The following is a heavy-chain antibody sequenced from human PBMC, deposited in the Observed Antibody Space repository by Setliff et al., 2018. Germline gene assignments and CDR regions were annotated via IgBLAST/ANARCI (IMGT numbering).Heavy chain of an antibody. Sequence: SETLSLTCTVSGGSIRSSVSGSITSTSYYWAWIRQSPGKGLEWIGSIYYRGDTYYNASLKGRLTISVDTAQNQFSLRLTSVTAADTAVYYCARTGTYRYFDYWGQGALVTVSS. D-gene: IGHD1-1*01. CDR2: IYYRGDT. CDR1: GGSIRSSVSGSITSTSYY. CDR3: ARTGTYRYFDY. V-gene: IGHV4-39*01. J-gene: IGHJ4*02.